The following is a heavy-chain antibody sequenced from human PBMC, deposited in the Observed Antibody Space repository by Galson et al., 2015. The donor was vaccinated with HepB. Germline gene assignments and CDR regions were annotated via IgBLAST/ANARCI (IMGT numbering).Heavy chain of an antibody. V-gene: IGHV4-39*01. CDR3: ARLSNWNYVEY. CDR1: GGSISSSSYY. J-gene: IGHJ4*02. D-gene: IGHD1-20*01. Sequence: ETLSLTCTVSGGSISSSSYYWGWIRQPPGKGLEWIGSIYYSGSTYYNPSLKSRVTISVDTSKNQFSLKLSSVTAADTAVYYCARLSNWNYVEYWGQGTLVTVSS. CDR2: IYYSGST.